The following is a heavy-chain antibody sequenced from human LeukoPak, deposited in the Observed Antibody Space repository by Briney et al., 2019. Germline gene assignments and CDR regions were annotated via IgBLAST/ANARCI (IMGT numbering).Heavy chain of an antibody. V-gene: IGHV4-61*01. Sequence: SETLSLTCTVSGYSISSGYYWSWIRQPPGKGLEWIGYIYYSGSTNYNPSLKSRVTISVDTSKNQFSLKLSSVTAADTAVYYCARVDGRSGYRVSFFFDYWGQGTLVTVSS. CDR3: ARVDGRSGYRVSFFFDY. D-gene: IGHD3-22*01. CDR2: IYYSGST. J-gene: IGHJ4*02. CDR1: GYSISSGYY.